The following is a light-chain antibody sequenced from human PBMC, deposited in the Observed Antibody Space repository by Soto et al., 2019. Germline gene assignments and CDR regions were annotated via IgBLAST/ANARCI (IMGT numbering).Light chain of an antibody. Sequence: AIRMTQSPSSFSASTGDRVTITCRASQGISSYLAWYQQKPGKAPKLLIYAASTLQSGVPSRFSGSGSGTDFTLTSSCLQSEYFATYYCQQYYSYPRTFGQGTKLEIK. CDR1: QGISSY. CDR3: QQYYSYPRT. V-gene: IGKV1-8*01. J-gene: IGKJ2*02. CDR2: AAS.